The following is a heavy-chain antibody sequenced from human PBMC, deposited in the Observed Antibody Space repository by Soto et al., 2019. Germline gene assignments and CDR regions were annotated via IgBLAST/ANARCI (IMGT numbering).Heavy chain of an antibody. J-gene: IGHJ4*02. Sequence: PGGSLRLSCAASGFTFSSYGMHWVRQAPGKGLEWVAVIWYDGSNKYYADSVKGRFTISRDNSKNTLYLQMNSLRAEDTAVYYCARDGYNFRFDYWGQGTLVTVSS. D-gene: IGHD1-1*01. V-gene: IGHV3-33*01. CDR3: ARDGYNFRFDY. CDR1: GFTFSSYG. CDR2: IWYDGSNK.